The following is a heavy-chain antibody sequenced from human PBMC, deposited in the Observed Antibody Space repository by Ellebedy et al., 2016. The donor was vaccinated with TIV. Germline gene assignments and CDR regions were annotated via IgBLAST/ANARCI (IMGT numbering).Heavy chain of an antibody. J-gene: IGHJ4*02. CDR2: ISAYNGNT. Sequence: AASVKVSCKASGGTFSSYAISWVRQAPGQGLEWMGWISAYNGNTNYAQKLQGRVTMTTDTSTSTAYMELRSLRSDDTAVYYCARDNVDRIVATRLFDYWGQGTLVTVSS. D-gene: IGHD5-12*01. CDR3: ARDNVDRIVATRLFDY. CDR1: GGTFSSYA. V-gene: IGHV1-18*01.